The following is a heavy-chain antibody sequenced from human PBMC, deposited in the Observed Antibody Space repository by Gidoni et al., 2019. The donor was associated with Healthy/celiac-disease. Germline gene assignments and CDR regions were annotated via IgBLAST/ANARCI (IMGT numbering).Heavy chain of an antibody. J-gene: IGHJ4*02. CDR3: AREMGEQLVPELDY. D-gene: IGHD6-13*01. Sequence: EVQLVESGGGLVKPGGSLRLSCAASGFTFSTYSMNWVRQAPGKGLEWVSSITSSSTYIYYADSVKGRFTISRDNAKNSLYLQMNSLRAEDTAVYYCAREMGEQLVPELDYWGQGTLVTVSS. CDR1: GFTFSTYS. V-gene: IGHV3-21*01. CDR2: ITSSSTYI.